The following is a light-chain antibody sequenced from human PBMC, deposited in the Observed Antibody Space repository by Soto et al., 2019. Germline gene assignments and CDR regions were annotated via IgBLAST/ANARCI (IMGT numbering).Light chain of an antibody. CDR1: QSVSIN. CDR3: QQYNNWPPLT. Sequence: EIVMTQSPATLSVSPGERATLSCRASQSVSINLAWYQQNPGQAPRLLIYGASTRATGSPARFSGSGSGTEFTLTISSLQSEDFAVYYCQQYNNWPPLTFGGGTKVEIK. V-gene: IGKV3-15*01. CDR2: GAS. J-gene: IGKJ4*01.